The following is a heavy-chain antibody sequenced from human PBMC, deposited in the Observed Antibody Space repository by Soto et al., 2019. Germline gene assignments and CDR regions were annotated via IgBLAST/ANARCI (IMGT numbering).Heavy chain of an antibody. J-gene: IGHJ6*02. CDR2: INAGNGNT. V-gene: IGHV1-18*01. CDR1: GYTFTSYG. Sequence: GASXKVSCKASGYTFTSYGISWVRQAPGQGLEWMGWINAGNGNTKYSQKFQGRVTITRDTSASTAYMELSSLRSEDTAVYYCARDSPPMDVWCQGTTVTVSS. CDR3: ARDSPPMDV.